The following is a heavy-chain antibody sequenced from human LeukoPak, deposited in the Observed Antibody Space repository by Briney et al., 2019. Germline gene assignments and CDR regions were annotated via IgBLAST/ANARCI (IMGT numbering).Heavy chain of an antibody. Sequence: GRSLRLSCAASGFTFSSYGMHWVRQAPGKGLEWVAVIWHDGSNKYYADSVKGRFTISRDNSKNTLYLQMNSLRAEDTAVYYCAKIRTAARHFQHWGQGTLVTVSS. V-gene: IGHV3-33*06. D-gene: IGHD6-13*01. CDR1: GFTFSSYG. CDR2: IWHDGSNK. J-gene: IGHJ1*01. CDR3: AKIRTAARHFQH.